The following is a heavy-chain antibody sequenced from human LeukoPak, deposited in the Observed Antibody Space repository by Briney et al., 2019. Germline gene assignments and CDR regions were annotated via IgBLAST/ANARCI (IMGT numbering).Heavy chain of an antibody. CDR2: IGNSDSTI. Sequence: KPGGSLRLSCAACGFTFSDYFMSWMRQAPGRGLEWVSYIGNSDSTIYYADSGKGRFTISRYSTKNPPSLQMNSLRAEDCALHYCARHQVVPSKRPFDYWGQGTLVTVSS. J-gene: IGHJ4*02. D-gene: IGHD2-2*01. CDR3: ARHQVVPSKRPFDY. CDR1: GFTFSDYF. V-gene: IGHV3-11*01.